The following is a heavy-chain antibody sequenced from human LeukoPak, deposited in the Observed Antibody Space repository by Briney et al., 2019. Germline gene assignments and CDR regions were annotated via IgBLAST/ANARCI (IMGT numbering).Heavy chain of an antibody. CDR3: ASPSSGTIYFQH. J-gene: IGHJ1*01. Sequence: SETLSLTCTVSGGSISSYYWSWIRQPAGKGLEWIGRIYTSEITNYNPALKSRVTMSVDTSKNQFSLGLSSVTAADTAVYYCASPSSGTIYFQHWGQGTLVTVSS. CDR1: GGSISSYY. D-gene: IGHD1-1*01. V-gene: IGHV4-4*07. CDR2: IYTSEIT.